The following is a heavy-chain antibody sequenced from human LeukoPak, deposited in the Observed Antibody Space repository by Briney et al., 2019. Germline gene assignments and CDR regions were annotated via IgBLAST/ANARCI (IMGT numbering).Heavy chain of an antibody. V-gene: IGHV1-2*02. J-gene: IGHJ4*02. CDR1: GYTFTIYY. D-gene: IGHD2-2*01. Sequence: GASVKVSCKASGYTFTIYYMHWVRQAPGQGVEWMGWINPNSGGTSFAQNFQGRVTMTRDTSISTAYMELSRLRSDDTAVYYCARRRRDCSTTNCYVDYWGQGTLVTVSS. CDR2: INPNSGGT. CDR3: ARRRRDCSTTNCYVDY.